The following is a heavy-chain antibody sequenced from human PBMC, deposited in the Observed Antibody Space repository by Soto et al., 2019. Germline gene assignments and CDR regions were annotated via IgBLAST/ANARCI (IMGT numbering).Heavy chain of an antibody. Sequence: SGPTLVNPTQALTLTCTFSGFSLSTTGVGVGWIRQPPGKALEWLAFTYWNDHKDYSPSLQSRLALTKGPSKNQVVLTLTNMNPVHTATYFCAHTWSTIGRRGYWGRGNLVTV. CDR1: GFSLSTTGVG. CDR2: TYWNDHK. V-gene: IGHV2-5*01. D-gene: IGHD5-12*01. CDR3: AHTWSTIGRRGY. J-gene: IGHJ4*01.